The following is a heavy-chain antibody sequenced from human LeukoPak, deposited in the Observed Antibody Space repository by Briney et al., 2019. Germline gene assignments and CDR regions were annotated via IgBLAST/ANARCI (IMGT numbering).Heavy chain of an antibody. J-gene: IGHJ4*02. D-gene: IGHD6-13*01. Sequence: GGSLRLSCAASGFTFSSYAMSWVRQAPGKGLEWVSVIYRGGSTFYADSVKGRFSISRDTSKNTLYLQMNSLRAEDTAVYYCASDLSTWFDWGQGTLVTVSS. CDR2: IYRGGST. CDR1: GFTFSSYA. V-gene: IGHV3-66*01. CDR3: ASDLSTWFD.